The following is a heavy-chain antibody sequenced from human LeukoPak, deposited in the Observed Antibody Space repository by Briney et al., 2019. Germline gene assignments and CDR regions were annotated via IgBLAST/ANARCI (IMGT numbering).Heavy chain of an antibody. J-gene: IGHJ4*02. CDR3: AKDDYGDY. V-gene: IGHV3-30*18. CDR1: GFTFSSYG. Sequence: GSLRLSCAASGFTFSSYGMHWVRQAPGKGLEWVAVISYDGSNKYYADSVKGRFTISRDNSKNTLYLQMNSLRAEDTAVYYCAKDDYGDYWGQGTLVTVSS. CDR2: ISYDGSNK.